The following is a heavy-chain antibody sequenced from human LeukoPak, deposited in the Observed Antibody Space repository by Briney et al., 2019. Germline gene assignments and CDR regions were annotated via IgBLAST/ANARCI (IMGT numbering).Heavy chain of an antibody. V-gene: IGHV3-7*01. D-gene: IGHD4-17*01. CDR1: GFTFSTYW. CDR3: TRTSGDPFDY. J-gene: IGHJ4*02. Sequence: GGSLRLSCAASGFTFSTYWMSWVRQAPGKGLEWVANINEDGSEKYYVDSVKGRFTISRDNARNSLYVQMSSLRPEDTAVYYCTRTSGDPFDYWGQGTLVTVSS. CDR2: INEDGSEK.